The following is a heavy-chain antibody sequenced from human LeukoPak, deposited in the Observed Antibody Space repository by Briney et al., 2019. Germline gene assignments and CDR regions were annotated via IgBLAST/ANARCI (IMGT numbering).Heavy chain of an antibody. Sequence: GGTLTLSCATCGFTCRGETVSWVRQAPCKELERVSAISGSGGSQYYADSVKGRFTISRDNSKNTLYLQMNSLRAEDTAVYYCAKDIVVVPAAQRDDFAYWARGHLVTVPS. CDR2: ISGSGGSQ. D-gene: IGHD2-2*01. CDR3: AKDIVVVPAAQRDDFAY. V-gene: IGHV3-23*01. J-gene: IGHJ4*02. CDR1: GFTCRGET.